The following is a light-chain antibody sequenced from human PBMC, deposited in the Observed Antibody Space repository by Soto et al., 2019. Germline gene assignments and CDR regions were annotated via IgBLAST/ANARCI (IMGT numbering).Light chain of an antibody. V-gene: IGLV2-8*01. Sequence: QSALTQPPSVSGSPGQSVTMSCTGTSSDVGAYNYVSWYQQHPGKAPQLIIYEVNRRPSGVPDRFSGSKSGNTASLTVSGLQAEDETDYFCSSYAGSNNLILFGGGTKLTVL. CDR1: SSDVGAYNY. CDR2: EVN. CDR3: SSYAGSNNLIL. J-gene: IGLJ2*01.